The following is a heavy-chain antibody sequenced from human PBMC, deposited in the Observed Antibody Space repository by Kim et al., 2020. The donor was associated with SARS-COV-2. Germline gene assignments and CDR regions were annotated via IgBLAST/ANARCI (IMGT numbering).Heavy chain of an antibody. J-gene: IGHJ6*02. V-gene: IGHV3-11*05. CDR2: ISSSSSYT. CDR1: GFTFSDYY. D-gene: IGHD1-26*01. Sequence: GGSLRLSCAASGFTFSDYYMSWIRQAPGKGLEWVSYISSSSSYTNYADSVKGRFTISRDNAKNSLYLQMNSLRAEDTAVYYCARDFTGAEEDYYYGMDVWGQGTTVTVSS. CDR3: ARDFTGAEEDYYYGMDV.